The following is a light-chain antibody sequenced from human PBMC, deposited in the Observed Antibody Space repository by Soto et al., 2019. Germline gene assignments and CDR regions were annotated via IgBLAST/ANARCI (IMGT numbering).Light chain of an antibody. CDR2: EVS. CDR1: GSDVGGYNY. CDR3: SSYTSSSTLYV. V-gene: IGLV2-14*01. J-gene: IGLJ1*01. Sequence: QSVLTQPASVSGSPGQSITISCTGTGSDVGGYNYVSWYQQHPGKAPKLMIYEVSNRPSGVSNRFSGSKSGNTASLTISGLQAEDEADYYCSSYTSSSTLYVFGTGTKATVL.